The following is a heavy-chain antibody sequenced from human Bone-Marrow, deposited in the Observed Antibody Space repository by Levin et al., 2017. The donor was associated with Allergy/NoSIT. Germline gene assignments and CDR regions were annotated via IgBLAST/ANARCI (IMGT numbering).Heavy chain of an antibody. D-gene: IGHD3-10*01. CDR3: ARTARVGSGSDYNVDY. V-gene: IGHV4-31*03. J-gene: IGHJ4*02. CDR2: IYYSGST. Sequence: SQTLSLTCTVSGGSISSGGYYWSWIRQHPGKGLEWIGYIYYSGSTYYNPSLKSRISISVDTSKNQFSLELTSVTAADTAVYYCARTARVGSGSDYNVDYWGQGTLVTVSS. CDR1: GGSISSGGYY.